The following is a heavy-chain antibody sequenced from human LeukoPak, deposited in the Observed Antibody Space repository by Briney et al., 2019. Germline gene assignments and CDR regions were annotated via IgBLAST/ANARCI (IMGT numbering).Heavy chain of an antibody. V-gene: IGHV3-23*01. CDR2: IYGSGVSI. CDR3: AKDLGWELPAEAY. CDR1: GFTFEKYV. J-gene: IGHJ4*02. Sequence: PGGSLRLSCVPSGFTFEKYVVNWVREAPGKGLEGLATIYGSGVSISYADSVKGRFTISRDNSNNTLYLQMNSLRAEDTAMYFCAKDLGWELPAEAYWGQGVLVTVSS. D-gene: IGHD1-26*01.